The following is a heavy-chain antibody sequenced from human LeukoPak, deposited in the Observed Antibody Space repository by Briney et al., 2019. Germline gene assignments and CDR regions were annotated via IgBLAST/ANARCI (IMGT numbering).Heavy chain of an antibody. D-gene: IGHD2-2*02. Sequence: GASVKVSCKASGYTFTGYYMHWVRQAPGQGLEWMGWINPNSGGTNYAQKFQGRVTMTMDTSISTAYMELSRLRSDDTAVYYCARVRGGLVVPAAILNYWGQGTLVTVSS. J-gene: IGHJ4*02. CDR2: INPNSGGT. CDR3: ARVRGGLVVPAAILNY. CDR1: GYTFTGYY. V-gene: IGHV1-2*02.